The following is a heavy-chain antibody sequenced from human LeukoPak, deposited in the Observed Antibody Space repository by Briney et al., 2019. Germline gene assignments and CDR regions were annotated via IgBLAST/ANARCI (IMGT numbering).Heavy chain of an antibody. D-gene: IGHD3-10*01. Sequence: SETLSLTCAVSGGSLSGYYWSWIRQPPGKRLEWSAEINHSGSTTYTTSLKRRVTISVYTSKNQFSRKLSSVTAADTAVYYCARGLWYYYVSGRRSYSGMDVWGQGTTVTVSS. CDR2: INHSGST. V-gene: IGHV4-34*01. J-gene: IGHJ6*02. CDR3: ARGLWYYYVSGRRSYSGMDV. CDR1: GGSLSGYY.